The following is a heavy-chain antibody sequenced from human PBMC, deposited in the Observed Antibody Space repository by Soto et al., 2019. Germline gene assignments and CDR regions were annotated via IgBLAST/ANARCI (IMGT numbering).Heavy chain of an antibody. J-gene: IGHJ4*02. Sequence: SVKVSCKASGYTFTSYYIHWVRQAPGQGLEWMGIINPSGGSTSYAQKFKGRVTMTRDTSTSTVYMELSSLRSEDTAVYYCARDGSYYYDSSGYYFGYWGQGTMVTVSS. CDR1: GYTFTSYY. CDR2: INPSGGST. D-gene: IGHD3-22*01. CDR3: ARDGSYYYDSSGYYFGY. V-gene: IGHV1-46*01.